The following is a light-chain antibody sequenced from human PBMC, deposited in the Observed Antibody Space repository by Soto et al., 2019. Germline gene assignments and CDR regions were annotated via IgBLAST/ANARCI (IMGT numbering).Light chain of an antibody. Sequence: QSVLTQPPSASGFPGQSVTISCTGTSSDVGYYDYVSWYQQHPGKAPKLVIYEVTKRPSGVPDRVSASKSGNTASLTVSGLRAEDEADYYCSSYAGSNLVFGGGTKVTVL. J-gene: IGLJ3*02. V-gene: IGLV2-8*01. CDR3: SSYAGSNLV. CDR2: EVT. CDR1: SSDVGYYDY.